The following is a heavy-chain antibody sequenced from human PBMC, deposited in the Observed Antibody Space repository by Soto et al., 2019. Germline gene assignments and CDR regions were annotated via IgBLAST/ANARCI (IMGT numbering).Heavy chain of an antibody. D-gene: IGHD3-16*01. CDR1: GYIIKNYW. CDR2: IFPDDSET. Sequence: GESLKISCKASGYIIKNYWIGWVRQMPGQGLEWMGIIFPDDSETRYSPSFQGHVTISVDKSISTAYVQWSSLKASDSAIYYCFRGGVTSRTFDYWGQGTLVTVSS. J-gene: IGHJ4*02. CDR3: FRGGVTSRTFDY. V-gene: IGHV5-51*01.